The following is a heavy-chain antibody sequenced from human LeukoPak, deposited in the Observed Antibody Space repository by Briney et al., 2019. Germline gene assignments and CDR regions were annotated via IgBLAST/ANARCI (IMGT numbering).Heavy chain of an antibody. Sequence: QSGGSLRLSCAASGFTFSSYSMNWVRQAPGKGLEWVAVIWYDGSNKYYADSVKGRFTISRDNSKNTLYLQMNSLRAEDTAVYYCARAVSSSWYSFLDYWGQGTLVTVSS. CDR3: ARAVSSSWYSFLDY. CDR1: GFTFSSYS. V-gene: IGHV3-33*08. D-gene: IGHD6-13*01. CDR2: IWYDGSNK. J-gene: IGHJ4*02.